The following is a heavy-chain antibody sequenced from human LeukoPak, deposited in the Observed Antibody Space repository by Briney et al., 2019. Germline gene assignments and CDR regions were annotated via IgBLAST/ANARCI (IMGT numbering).Heavy chain of an antibody. CDR3: ARVIRDIVLMVYAVYFDY. D-gene: IGHD2-8*01. V-gene: IGHV3-48*01. J-gene: IGHJ4*02. CDR1: GFTFSSYS. CDR2: ISSSSSTI. Sequence: GGSLRLSCAASGFTFSSYSMNWVRQAPGKGLEWVSYISSSSSTIYYADSVKGRFTISRDNAKNSLYLQMNSLRAEDTAVYYCARVIRDIVLMVYAVYFDYWGQGTLVTVSS.